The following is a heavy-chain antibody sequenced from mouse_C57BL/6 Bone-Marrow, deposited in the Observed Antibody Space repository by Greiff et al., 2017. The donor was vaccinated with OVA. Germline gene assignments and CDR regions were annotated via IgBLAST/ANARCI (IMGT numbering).Heavy chain of an antibody. D-gene: IGHD3-2*02. CDR2: MLPGSGST. Sequence: QVQLQQSGAELMKPGASVKLSAKAPAYPFPGSWIEWVKQRPGHGLEWIGEMLPGSGSTNYNEKFKGKATFTADTSSNTAYMQLSSLTTEDSAIYYCATGYWFAYWGQGTLVTVSA. V-gene: IGHV1-9*01. J-gene: IGHJ3*01. CDR1: AYPFPGSW. CDR3: ATGYWFAY.